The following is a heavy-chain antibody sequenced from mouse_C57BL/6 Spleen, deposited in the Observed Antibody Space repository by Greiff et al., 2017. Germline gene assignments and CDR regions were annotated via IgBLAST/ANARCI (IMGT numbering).Heavy chain of an antibody. CDR2: INYDGSST. CDR3: ARDITTVVGTRYFDV. J-gene: IGHJ1*03. Sequence: DVKLVESEGGLVQPGSSMKLSCTASGFTFSDYYMAWVRQVPEKGLEWVANINYDGSSTYYLDSLKSRFIISRDNAKNILYLQMSSLKSEDTATYYCARDITTVVGTRYFDVWGTGTTVTVSS. V-gene: IGHV5-16*01. CDR1: GFTFSDYY. D-gene: IGHD1-1*01.